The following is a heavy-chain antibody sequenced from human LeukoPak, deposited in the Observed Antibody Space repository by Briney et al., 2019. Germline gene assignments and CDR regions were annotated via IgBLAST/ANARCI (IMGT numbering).Heavy chain of an antibody. V-gene: IGHV1-24*01. Sequence: ASVKVSCKVSGYTLTELSMNWVRQAPGEGLEWMGGFDPEDGETIYAQKFQGRVTMTEDTSTDTAYMELSSLRSEDTAVYYCATYLADGYYLAVDYWGQGTLVTVSS. D-gene: IGHD3-22*01. CDR3: ATYLADGYYLAVDY. J-gene: IGHJ4*02. CDR2: FDPEDGET. CDR1: GYTLTELS.